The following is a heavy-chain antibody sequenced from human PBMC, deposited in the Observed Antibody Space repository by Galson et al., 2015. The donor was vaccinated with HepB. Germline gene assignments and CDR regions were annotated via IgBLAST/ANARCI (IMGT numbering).Heavy chain of an antibody. Sequence: SETLSLTCAVYGGSFSGYYWSWIRQPPGKGLEWIGEINHSGSTNYNPSLKSRVTISVDTSKNQFSLKLSSVTAADTAVYYCARGVGYCSGGSCYSREWGQGTLVTVSS. J-gene: IGHJ4*02. V-gene: IGHV4-34*01. D-gene: IGHD2-15*01. CDR1: GGSFSGYY. CDR2: INHSGST. CDR3: ARGVGYCSGGSCYSRE.